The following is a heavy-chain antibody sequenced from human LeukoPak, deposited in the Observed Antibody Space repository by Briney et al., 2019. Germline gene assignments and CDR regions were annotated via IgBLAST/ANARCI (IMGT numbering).Heavy chain of an antibody. CDR3: ARVKNYYHRSGYLYYCDY. J-gene: IGHJ4*02. Sequence: ASVKVSCKASGYTFIGYYIHWVRQAPGQGLEWMGWINPNSGGTNYAQKFQGRVTMTRDTSISTAYMELSRLTSDDTAFYYCARVKNYYHRSGYLYYCDYWAKGTLVTVSS. V-gene: IGHV1-2*02. CDR2: INPNSGGT. D-gene: IGHD3-22*01. CDR1: GYTFIGYY.